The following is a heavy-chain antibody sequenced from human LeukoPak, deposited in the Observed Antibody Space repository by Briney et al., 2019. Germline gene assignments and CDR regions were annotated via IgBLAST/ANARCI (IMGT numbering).Heavy chain of an antibody. CDR2: INAGNGNT. Sequence: ASVKVSCKASGYTFTSYAMHWVRQAPGQRLEWMGWINAGNGNTKYSQKFQGRVTITRDTSASTAYMELSRLRSDDTAVYYCARDHYYGSGSYAYYYYYGMDVWGQGTTVTVSS. CDR3: ARDHYYGSGSYAYYYYYGMDV. CDR1: GYTFTSYA. D-gene: IGHD3-10*01. V-gene: IGHV1-3*01. J-gene: IGHJ6*02.